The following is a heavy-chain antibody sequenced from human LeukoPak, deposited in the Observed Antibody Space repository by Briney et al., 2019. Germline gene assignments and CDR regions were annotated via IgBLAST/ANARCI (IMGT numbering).Heavy chain of an antibody. CDR1: GGTFSSYA. D-gene: IGHD3-3*01. CDR2: IIPIFGTA. V-gene: IGHV1-69*13. Sequence: SVKVSCKASGGTFSSYAISWVRQAPGQGLEWMGAIIPIFGTANYAQKFQGRVTITADESTSTAYMELSSLRSEDTAVYYCARDPLYDFWSGYAGYYGMDVWGQGTTVTVSS. CDR3: ARDPLYDFWSGYAGYYGMDV. J-gene: IGHJ6*02.